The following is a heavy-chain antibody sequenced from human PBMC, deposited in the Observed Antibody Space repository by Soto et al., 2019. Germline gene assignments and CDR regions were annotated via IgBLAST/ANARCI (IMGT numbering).Heavy chain of an antibody. D-gene: IGHD6-13*01. J-gene: IGHJ6*02. V-gene: IGHV3-48*03. CDR2: ISSSGSTI. Sequence: PGGSLRLSCAASGFTFSSYEMNWVRQAPGKGLEWVSYISSSGSTIYYADSVKGRFTISRDNAKNSLYLQMNSLRAEDTAVYYCARDFSLGSSWYKVDYYYGMDVWGQGTTVTVSS. CDR3: ARDFSLGSSWYKVDYYYGMDV. CDR1: GFTFSSYE.